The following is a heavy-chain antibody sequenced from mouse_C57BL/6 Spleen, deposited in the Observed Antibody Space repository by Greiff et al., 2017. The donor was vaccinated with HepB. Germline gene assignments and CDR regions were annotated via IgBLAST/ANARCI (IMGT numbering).Heavy chain of an antibody. Sequence: QVQLKESGPELVKPGASVKISCKASGYAFSSSWMNWVKQRPGKGLEWIGRIYPGDGDTNYNGKFKGKATLTADKSSSTAYMQLSRLTSEDSAVYFCARSEPYYAMDYWGQGTSVTVSS. CDR2: IYPGDGDT. CDR3: ARSEPYYAMDY. V-gene: IGHV1-82*01. J-gene: IGHJ4*01. CDR1: GYAFSSSW.